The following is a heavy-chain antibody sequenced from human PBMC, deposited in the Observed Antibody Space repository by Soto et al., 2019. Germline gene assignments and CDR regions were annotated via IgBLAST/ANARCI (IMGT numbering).Heavy chain of an antibody. J-gene: IGHJ5*02. V-gene: IGHV3-48*02. CDR1: GFTFSSYS. CDR3: ARDGSSGWYNINWFDP. Sequence: QPGGSLRLSCAASGFTFSSYSMNWVRQAPGKGLEWVSYISSSSTIYYADSVKGRFTISRDNAKNSLYLQMNSLRDEDTAVYYCARDGSSGWYNINWFDPWGQGTLVTVSS. D-gene: IGHD6-19*01. CDR2: ISSSSTI.